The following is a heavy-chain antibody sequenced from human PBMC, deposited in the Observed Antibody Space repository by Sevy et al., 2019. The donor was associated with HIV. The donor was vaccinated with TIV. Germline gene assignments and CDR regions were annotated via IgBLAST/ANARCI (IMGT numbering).Heavy chain of an antibody. V-gene: IGHV3-73*01. J-gene: IGHJ1*01. D-gene: IGHD3-10*01. Sequence: GGSLRLSCAASGFTFSGSAMHWVRQASGKGLEWVGRIRSKANSYATAYAASVKCRITSSRDDSENTEYMQIIRLKTEGTAVYDCIMCGYDGSERDSADDFEHWGQGTLVTVSS. CDR2: IRSKANSYAT. CDR3: IMCGYDGSERDSADDFEH. CDR1: GFTFSGSA.